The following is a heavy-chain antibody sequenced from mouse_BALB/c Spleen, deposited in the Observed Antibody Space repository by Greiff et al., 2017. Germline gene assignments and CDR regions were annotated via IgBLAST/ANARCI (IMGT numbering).Heavy chain of an antibody. CDR3: ARLLPKNYFDY. Sequence: EVQLQQSGAELVKPGASVKLSCTASGFNIKDTYMHWVKQRPEQGLGWIGRIDPANGNTKYDPKFQGKATITADTSSNTAYLQLSSLTSEDTAVYYCARLLPKNYFDYWGQGTTLTVSS. V-gene: IGHV14-3*02. J-gene: IGHJ2*01. CDR1: GFNIKDTY. D-gene: IGHD5-5*01. CDR2: IDPANGNT.